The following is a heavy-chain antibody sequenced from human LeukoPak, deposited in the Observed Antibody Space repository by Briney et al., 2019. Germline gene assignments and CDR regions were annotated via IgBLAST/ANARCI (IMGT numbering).Heavy chain of an antibody. CDR2: ISAYNGNT. V-gene: IGHV1-18*04. Sequence: ASVKVSCKASGYTFTRYYIYWVRQAPGQGLEWMGWISAYNGNTNYAQKLQGRVTMTTDTSTSTACMELRSLRSDDTAVYYCARDRIAKDWYFDLWGRGTLVTVSS. CDR1: GYTFTRYY. J-gene: IGHJ2*01. D-gene: IGHD6-13*01. CDR3: ARDRIAKDWYFDL.